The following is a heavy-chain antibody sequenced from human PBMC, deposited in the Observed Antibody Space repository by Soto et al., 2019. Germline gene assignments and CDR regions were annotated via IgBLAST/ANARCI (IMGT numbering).Heavy chain of an antibody. Sequence: GGSLRLSCAVSGFTFGSYWMNWVRLIPGKGLEWVSAISGSGGSTYYADSVKGRFTISRDNSKNTLYLQMNSLRAEDTAVYYCAKDTYGSGSYFGPIDYWGQGTLVTVSS. J-gene: IGHJ4*02. CDR2: ISGSGGST. CDR3: AKDTYGSGSYFGPIDY. D-gene: IGHD3-10*01. V-gene: IGHV3-23*01. CDR1: GFTFGSYW.